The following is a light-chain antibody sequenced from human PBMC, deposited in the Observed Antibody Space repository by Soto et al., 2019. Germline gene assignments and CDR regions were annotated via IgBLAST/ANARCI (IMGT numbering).Light chain of an antibody. CDR1: QNVYINS. V-gene: IGKV3-20*01. Sequence: EVVLTQSPGTLSLSPGERATLSCRASQNVYINSLAWYQQKPGQPPRLLIYGASTRAAAIPDGFSGSGSGADFALSIDGLEPEDFAIYYCQQYGDSPLTFGPGTRVD. CDR3: QQYGDSPLT. J-gene: IGKJ3*01. CDR2: GAS.